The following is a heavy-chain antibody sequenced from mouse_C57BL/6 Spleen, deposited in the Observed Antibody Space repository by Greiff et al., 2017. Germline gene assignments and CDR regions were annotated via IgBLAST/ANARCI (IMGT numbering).Heavy chain of an antibody. CDR3: ARLTGTRYFDV. CDR1: GYAFSSSW. CDR2: IYPGDGDP. V-gene: IGHV1-82*01. Sequence: QVQLQQSGPELVKPGASVKISCKASGYAFSSSWMNWVKQRPGKGLEWIGRIYPGDGDPNYNGKFKGKATLTADQSSSTAYMQLSSLTSEDSAVYFCARLTGTRYFDVWGTGTTVTVSS. J-gene: IGHJ1*03. D-gene: IGHD3-2*01.